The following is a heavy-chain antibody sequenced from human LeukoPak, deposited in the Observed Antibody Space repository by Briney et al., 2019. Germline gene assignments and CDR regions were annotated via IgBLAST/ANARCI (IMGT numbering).Heavy chain of an antibody. Sequence: LPGGSLRLSCAASGFTFSSYEMNWVRQAPGKGLEWVSGTNRRGDITGYADFVKGRFTISRDNAKNSLYLQMNSLRVEDTALYHCARKGLGGELGGFDSWGQGTLVTVSS. V-gene: IGHV3-20*01. CDR1: GFTFSSYE. D-gene: IGHD1-7*01. J-gene: IGHJ4*02. CDR3: ARKGLGGELGGFDS. CDR2: TNRRGDIT.